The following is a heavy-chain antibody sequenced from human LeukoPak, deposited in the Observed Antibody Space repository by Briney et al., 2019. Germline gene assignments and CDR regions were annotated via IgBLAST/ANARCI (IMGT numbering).Heavy chain of an antibody. CDR2: IKEDGSEK. J-gene: IGHJ4*02. V-gene: IGHV3-7*01. D-gene: IGHD3-10*01. CDR1: GFTFGDYA. Sequence: GGSLRLSCTASGFTFGDYAMSWFRQAPGKGLEWVANIKEDGSEKYYVNSVKGRFTISRDNAKNSLYLQMNSLRAEDTAVYYCARGGGSGSYYKRELDYWGQGTLVTVSS. CDR3: ARGGGSGSYYKRELDY.